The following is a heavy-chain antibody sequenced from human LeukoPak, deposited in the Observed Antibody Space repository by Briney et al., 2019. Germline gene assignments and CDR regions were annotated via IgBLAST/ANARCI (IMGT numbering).Heavy chain of an antibody. CDR3: ARVYDAWSGFSQYYFDY. CDR1: GYSFANYW. D-gene: IGHD3-3*01. Sequence: GESLKISCKASGYSFANYWIGWVRQTPGKGLEWMGIIYPDDSDVKYSPSFQGQVTIPADRSFNTAYLQWRSLKASDTAMYYCARVYDAWSGFSQYYFDYWGQGTLVTVSS. V-gene: IGHV5-51*01. J-gene: IGHJ4*02. CDR2: IYPDDSDV.